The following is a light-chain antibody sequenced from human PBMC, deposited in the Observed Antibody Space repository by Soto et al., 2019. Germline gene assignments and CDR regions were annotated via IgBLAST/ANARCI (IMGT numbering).Light chain of an antibody. CDR3: QQYGSSGT. J-gene: IGKJ1*01. CDR1: QSVSNNY. Sequence: EIVLTQSPATLSLSPGESATLSCRASQSVSNNYLAWYQQKPGQAPRLLIYGASNRATGIPDRFSGSGSGTDFTLTISRLEPEDFAVYYCQQYGSSGTFGQGTKVDI. CDR2: GAS. V-gene: IGKV3-20*01.